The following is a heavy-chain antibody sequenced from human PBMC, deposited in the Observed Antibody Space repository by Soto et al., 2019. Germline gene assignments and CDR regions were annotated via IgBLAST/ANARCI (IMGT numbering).Heavy chain of an antibody. Sequence: ETLSLTCTVSGGSVSSGSYYWSWVRQPPGKGLEWIAYIYYSGSTNYNPSLKSRVTISVDRSKNQFSLKLNSVTAADTAVYYFARAHYSSYAMDVWGQGTNVTV. CDR1: GGSVSSGSYY. CDR2: IYYSGST. CDR3: ARAHYSSYAMDV. J-gene: IGHJ6*02. V-gene: IGHV4-61*01.